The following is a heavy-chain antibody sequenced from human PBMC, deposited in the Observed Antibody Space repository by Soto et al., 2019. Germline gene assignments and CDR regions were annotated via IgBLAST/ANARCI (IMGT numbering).Heavy chain of an antibody. V-gene: IGHV1-18*01. D-gene: IGHD2-2*02. CDR3: ARGGYCSSTSCYSRSLYYYYGMDV. CDR2: ISAYNGNT. J-gene: IGHJ6*02. CDR1: GYTFTSYG. Sequence: GASVKVSCKASGYTFTSYGISWVRQAPGQGLEWMGWISAYNGNTNYAQKLQGRVTMTTDTSTSTAYMELRSLRSDDTAVYYCARGGYCSSTSCYSRSLYYYYGMDVWGQGTTVTVSS.